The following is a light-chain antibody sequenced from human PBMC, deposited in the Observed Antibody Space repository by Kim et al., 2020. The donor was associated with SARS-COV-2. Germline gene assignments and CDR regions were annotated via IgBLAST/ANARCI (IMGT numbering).Light chain of an antibody. CDR2: SAA. CDR3: QQYNNWPYT. J-gene: IGKJ2*01. Sequence: TVSPGERATLSCRASQSVSSNLAWYQQKPGQAPRLLIYSAATRPTGIPARFSGSGSGTEFTLTISSLQSEDFALYYCQQYNNWPYTFGQGPSWRS. V-gene: IGKV3-15*01. CDR1: QSVSSN.